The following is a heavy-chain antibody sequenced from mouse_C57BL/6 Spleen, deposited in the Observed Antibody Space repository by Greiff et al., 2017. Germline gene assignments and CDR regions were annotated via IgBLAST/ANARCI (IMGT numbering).Heavy chain of an antibody. CDR3: ARLGDDYDVNYFDY. V-gene: IGHV5-6*01. Sequence: EVQGVESGGDLVKPGGSLKLSCAASGFTFSSYGMSWVRQTPDKRLEWVATISSGGSYTYYPDSVKGRFTISRDNAKNTLYLQMSSLKSEDTAMYYCARLGDDYDVNYFDYWGQGTTLTVSS. D-gene: IGHD2-4*01. CDR1: GFTFSSYG. CDR2: ISSGGSYT. J-gene: IGHJ2*01.